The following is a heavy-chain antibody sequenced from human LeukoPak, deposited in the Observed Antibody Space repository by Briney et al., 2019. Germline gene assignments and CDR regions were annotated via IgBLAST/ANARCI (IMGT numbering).Heavy chain of an antibody. CDR1: GGSFSGYY. Sequence: SETLSLTCAVYGGSFSGYYWSWIRQPPGKGLEWIGEINHSGSTNYNPSLKSRVTISVDTSKNQFSLKLSSVTAADTAVYYCARGHGRYDYVWGSYRSEDAFDIWGQGTMVTVSS. J-gene: IGHJ3*02. D-gene: IGHD3-16*02. V-gene: IGHV4-34*01. CDR3: ARGHGRYDYVWGSYRSEDAFDI. CDR2: INHSGST.